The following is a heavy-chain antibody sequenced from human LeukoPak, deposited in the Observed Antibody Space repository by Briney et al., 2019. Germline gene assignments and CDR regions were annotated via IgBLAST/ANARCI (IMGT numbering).Heavy chain of an antibody. J-gene: IGHJ4*02. Sequence: PGGSLRLACVASEFIFSIFWMICVRQAPGKGLVCVANIKQDGSEKYYVDSVKGQFTISRDNAKNSLYLQMNSLRAEDTAVYYCARDRSRIAARGFDYWGQGTLVTVSS. D-gene: IGHD6-6*01. CDR2: IKQDGSEK. CDR3: ARDRSRIAARGFDY. V-gene: IGHV3-7*01. CDR1: EFIFSIFW.